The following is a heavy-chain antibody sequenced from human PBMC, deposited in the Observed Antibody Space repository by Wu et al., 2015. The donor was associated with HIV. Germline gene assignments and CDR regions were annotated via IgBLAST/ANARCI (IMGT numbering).Heavy chain of an antibody. CDR3: ARNTDSVANLLYSLGV. Sequence: QVQLVQFGAEVKKPGSSVKVTCKASGDNFASYAISWVRQAPGQGLEWMGGINPLFGTTKNAQKFQGRVTMTTDESKSTVYMELDSLRSEDTAVYYXARNTDSVANLLYSLGVWGPKGPWSPSPQ. CDR1: GDNFASYA. CDR2: INPLFGTT. V-gene: IGHV1-69*05. J-gene: IGHJ6*04. D-gene: IGHD5-12*01.